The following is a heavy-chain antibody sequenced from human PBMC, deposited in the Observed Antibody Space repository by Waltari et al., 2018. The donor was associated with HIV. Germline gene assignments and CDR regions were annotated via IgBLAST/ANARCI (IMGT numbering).Heavy chain of an antibody. D-gene: IGHD3-16*01. V-gene: IGHV4-34*02. CDR3: VRGFGNYGFYFDY. CDR2: IDHTGTS. Sequence: QVHLPQWGSGPLKPSETLSLTCAVYGGSFRGYYWTWIRQSPGRGLEWMGEIDHTGTSTYNPSLKGRVTMSVDKSKNQFSLNLKSVTVADTAVYYCVRGFGNYGFYFDYWGQGKLVSVSS. J-gene: IGHJ4*02. CDR1: GGSFRGYY.